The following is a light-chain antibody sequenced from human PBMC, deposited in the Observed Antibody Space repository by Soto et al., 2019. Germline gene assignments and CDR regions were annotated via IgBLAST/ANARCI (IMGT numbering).Light chain of an antibody. CDR1: PSISTY. CDR3: QQSYSTPYT. CDR2: AAS. J-gene: IGKJ2*01. Sequence: DIQMTQSPSSLSASVGDRVTITCRASPSISTYLNWYQQKPGKAPNLLIYAASSLQSGVPSRFSGSGSGTDFTLTIRSLQPEDFATYYCQQSYSTPYTFGQGTKLEIK. V-gene: IGKV1-39*01.